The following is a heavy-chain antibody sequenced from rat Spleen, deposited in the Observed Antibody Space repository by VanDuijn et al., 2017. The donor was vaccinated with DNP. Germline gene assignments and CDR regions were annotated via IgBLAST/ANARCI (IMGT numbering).Heavy chain of an antibody. D-gene: IGHD1-11*01. J-gene: IGHJ2*01. V-gene: IGHV5-46*01. CDR2: ISTGGGNT. Sequence: EVQLVESGGGIVQPGRSLKLSCAVAGFTFSSFPMAWVRQAPTRGLEWVASISTGGGNTYYRDSVKGRFTISRDNAKSTLYLQMDSLRSEETATYYCARQLRFDYWGQGVMVTVSS. CDR3: ARQLRFDY. CDR1: GFTFSSFP.